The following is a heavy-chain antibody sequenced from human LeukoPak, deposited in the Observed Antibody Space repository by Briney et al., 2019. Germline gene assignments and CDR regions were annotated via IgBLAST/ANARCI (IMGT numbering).Heavy chain of an antibody. CDR3: ARGIPIAAAPTYYGMDV. D-gene: IGHD6-13*01. V-gene: IGHV4-59*12. CDR2: IYYSEST. Sequence: KCSEPLSLTCTVSGGSISGYYWSWIRQPPGKGLEWIGYIYYSESTNSNPSLQSRVTISVDTSKNQFSLKVSSVTAADTAVYYCARGIPIAAAPTYYGMDVWGQGTT. CDR1: GGSISGYY. J-gene: IGHJ6*02.